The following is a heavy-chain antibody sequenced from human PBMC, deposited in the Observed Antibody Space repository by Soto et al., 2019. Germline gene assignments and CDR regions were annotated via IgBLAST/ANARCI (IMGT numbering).Heavy chain of an antibody. CDR3: SHVLTYCGGGTCYHSVNYMAV. D-gene: IGHD2-15*01. V-gene: IGHV2-5*02. CDR2: FYWDDDK. CDR1: GFSLNTTAVS. J-gene: IGHJ6*03. Sequence: QITLKESGTTLVKPTQTLTLTCTFSGFSLNTTAVSVGWIRQPPGKALEWLARFYWDDDKRYSPSLKNTLTITKDTSNTQTVLTMNNIDPVDTDTDYCSHVLTYCGGGTCYHSVNYMAVGGEGTRVTVSS.